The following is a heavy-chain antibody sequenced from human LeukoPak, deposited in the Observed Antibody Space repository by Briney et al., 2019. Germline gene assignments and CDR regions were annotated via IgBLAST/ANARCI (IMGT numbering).Heavy chain of an antibody. Sequence: PGGSLRLSCAASGFTFDDYAMHWVRQAPGKGLEWVSLISGGGGSTYYADSVKGRFTISRDNSKNSLYLQMNSLRTEDTALYYCAKDIHSGQQLWVDYWGQGTLVTVSS. J-gene: IGHJ4*02. D-gene: IGHD5-18*01. V-gene: IGHV3-43*02. CDR2: ISGGGGST. CDR1: GFTFDDYA. CDR3: AKDIHSGQQLWVDY.